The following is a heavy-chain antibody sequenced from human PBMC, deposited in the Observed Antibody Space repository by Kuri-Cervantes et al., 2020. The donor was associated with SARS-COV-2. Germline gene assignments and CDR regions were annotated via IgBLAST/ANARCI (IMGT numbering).Heavy chain of an antibody. J-gene: IGHJ5*02. V-gene: IGHV3-30*07. Sequence: GESLKISCAASGFTFSNYAIHWVRQAPGKGLEWVALISYDGSDKNYADSVKGRFTISRDNAKNSLYLQMNSLRAEDTAVYYCARARLTNDYTGEFDPWGQGTRVT. CDR3: ARARLTNDYTGEFDP. D-gene: IGHD1-1*01. CDR2: ISYDGSDK. CDR1: GFTFSNYA.